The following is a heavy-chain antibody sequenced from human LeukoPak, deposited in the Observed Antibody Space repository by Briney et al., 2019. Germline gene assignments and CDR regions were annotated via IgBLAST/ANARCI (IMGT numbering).Heavy chain of an antibody. V-gene: IGHV3-23*01. CDR2: ISDSGGST. CDR1: GFTFSSYA. J-gene: IGHJ4*02. CDR3: AKDLVYYYASSGYYSPFDY. Sequence: GGSLRLSCAASGFTFSSYAMSWVRQAPGKGLEWVSAISDSGGSTYYADSLKGRFTISRDNSKNTLYLQMNSLRAEDTAVYYCAKDLVYYYASSGYYSPFDYWGQGTLVTVSS. D-gene: IGHD3-22*01.